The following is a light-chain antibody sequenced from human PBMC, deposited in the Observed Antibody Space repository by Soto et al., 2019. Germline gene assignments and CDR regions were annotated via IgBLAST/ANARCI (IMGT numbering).Light chain of an antibody. CDR3: QQLNSYPLT. V-gene: IGKV1-9*01. Sequence: LQLTQSPSFLSASVGDRVTITCRASQGISSYLAWYQQKPGKAPKLLIYAVFSLQSGVPSRFSGSGSGTEFTLTISSLQPEDFATYYCQQLNSYPLTFGQGTRLEIK. CDR1: QGISSY. CDR2: AVF. J-gene: IGKJ5*01.